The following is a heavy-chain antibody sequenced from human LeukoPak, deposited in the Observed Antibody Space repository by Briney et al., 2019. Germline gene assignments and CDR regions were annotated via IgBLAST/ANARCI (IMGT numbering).Heavy chain of an antibody. V-gene: IGHV1-2*02. D-gene: IGHD3-10*01. CDR2: INPNSGGA. CDR1: GYTFTGYY. Sequence: GASVKVSCKASGYTFTGYYMHWVRQAPGQGLEWMGWINPNSGGANYAQKFQGRVTMTRDTSTSTAYMELSRLRPDDTAVYYCASWRYYGSGSFGAFDIWGQGTMVTVSS. CDR3: ASWRYYGSGSFGAFDI. J-gene: IGHJ3*02.